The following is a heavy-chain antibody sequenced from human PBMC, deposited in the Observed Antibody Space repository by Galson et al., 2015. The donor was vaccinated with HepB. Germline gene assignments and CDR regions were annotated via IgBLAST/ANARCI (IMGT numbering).Heavy chain of an antibody. J-gene: IGHJ6*02. CDR1: GYTFTGYY. CDR3: ARDPTLLLWFGEHVMGPYYYYGMDV. D-gene: IGHD3-10*01. CDR2: INPNSGGT. V-gene: IGHV1-2*06. Sequence: SVKVSCKASGYTFTGYYMHWVRQAPGQGLEWMGRINPNSGGTNYAQKFQGRVTMTRDTSISTAYMELSRLRSDDTAVYYCARDPTLLLWFGEHVMGPYYYYGMDVWGQGTTVTVSS.